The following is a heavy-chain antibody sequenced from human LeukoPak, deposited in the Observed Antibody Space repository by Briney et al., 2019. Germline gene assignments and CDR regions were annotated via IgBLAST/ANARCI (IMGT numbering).Heavy chain of an antibody. Sequence: GGSLRLSCAASGFTFSSYGMHWVRQAPGKGLEWVAFIRYDGSNKYYADSVKGRFTISRDNSKNTLYLQMNSLRAEDTAVYYCAKGPRYSGSYYSWFDPWGQGTPVTVSS. J-gene: IGHJ5*02. CDR1: GFTFSSYG. CDR2: IRYDGSNK. V-gene: IGHV3-30*02. CDR3: AKGPRYSGSYYSWFDP. D-gene: IGHD1-26*01.